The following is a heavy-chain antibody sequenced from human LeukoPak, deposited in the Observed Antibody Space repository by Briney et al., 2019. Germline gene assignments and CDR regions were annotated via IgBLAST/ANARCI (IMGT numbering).Heavy chain of an antibody. CDR1: GGTFSSYA. J-gene: IGHJ3*02. Sequence: SVKVSCKASGGTFSSYAISWVRQAPGQGREWMGGIIPIFGTANYAQKFQGRVTITADESTSTAYMELSSLRSEDTAVYYCARDQPHYDSSGYDAFDIWGQGTMVTVSS. CDR2: IIPIFGTA. V-gene: IGHV1-69*13. CDR3: ARDQPHYDSSGYDAFDI. D-gene: IGHD3-22*01.